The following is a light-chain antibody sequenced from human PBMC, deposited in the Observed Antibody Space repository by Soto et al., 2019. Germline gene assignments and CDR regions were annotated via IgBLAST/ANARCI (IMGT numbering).Light chain of an antibody. J-gene: IGKJ1*01. Sequence: IQMTQAPASLFASVGDRSTIPCWASQDINQRVAWFQQRPGRAPKYLIQAASILQSGFPSRFSATGSGTDFTLTIDSLQPEDFATYYCLQVKNFPRTFGQGTKLEIK. V-gene: IGKV1-12*01. CDR3: LQVKNFPRT. CDR1: QDINQR. CDR2: AAS.